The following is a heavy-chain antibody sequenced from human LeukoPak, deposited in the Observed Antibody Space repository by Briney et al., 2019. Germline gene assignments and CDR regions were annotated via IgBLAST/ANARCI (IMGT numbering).Heavy chain of an antibody. D-gene: IGHD2-15*01. CDR3: ARDPRYCSGGGCERSLDH. J-gene: IGHJ4*02. CDR2: INNDGSST. CDR1: GFTFSVYW. Sequence: PGGSLRLSCAASGFTFSVYWMHWVRQAPGKGLVWVSRINNDGSSTTYADSVKGRFTISRDNAKNTLYLQMNRLRPDDTAVYYCARDPRYCSGGGCERSLDHWGQGTLVTVSS. V-gene: IGHV3-74*03.